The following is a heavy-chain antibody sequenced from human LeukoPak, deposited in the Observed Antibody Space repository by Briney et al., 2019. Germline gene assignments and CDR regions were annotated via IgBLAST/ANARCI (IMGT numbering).Heavy chain of an antibody. CDR1: GFTFSSYG. CDR3: AKGTERYSKNFDY. CDR2: ISGSGGST. J-gene: IGHJ4*02. Sequence: GGSLRLSCAASGFTFSSYGMSWVRQAPGKGLEWVSTISGSGGSTYYADSVKGRFTISRDNSKNTLYLQMNSLRVEDTAVYYCAKGTERYSKNFDYWGQGILVSVSS. D-gene: IGHD3-9*01. V-gene: IGHV3-23*01.